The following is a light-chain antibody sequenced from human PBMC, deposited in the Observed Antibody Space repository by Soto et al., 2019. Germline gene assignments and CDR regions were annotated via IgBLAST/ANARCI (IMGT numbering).Light chain of an antibody. V-gene: IGKV3-11*01. CDR1: QSVSTF. CDR3: QQRGDWPPIT. CDR2: NAS. Sequence: EIVLIQSPATLSLSPGERAILSCSASQSVSTFLAWFQQKPGQPPRLLIYNASNRTTGIPARFSGSGSGTDFTLTISSLEPEDFAVYYCQQRGDWPPITFGQGTRLEIK. J-gene: IGKJ5*01.